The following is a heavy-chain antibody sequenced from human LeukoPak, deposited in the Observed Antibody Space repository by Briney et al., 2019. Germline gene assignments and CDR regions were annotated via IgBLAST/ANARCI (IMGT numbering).Heavy chain of an antibody. J-gene: IGHJ4*02. D-gene: IGHD2-2*01. Sequence: SETLSLTRTVSGDSISSSSYYWGWIRQPPGKGLEWIGSIYYSGTTYYNPSLKSRVTMSVDTSKNQFSLILSSVTAADTAVYFCARGLPTIVVVPAAMTLWGQGTLVTVSS. CDR3: ARGLPTIVVVPAAMTL. CDR2: IYYSGTT. CDR1: GDSISSSSYY. V-gene: IGHV4-39*07.